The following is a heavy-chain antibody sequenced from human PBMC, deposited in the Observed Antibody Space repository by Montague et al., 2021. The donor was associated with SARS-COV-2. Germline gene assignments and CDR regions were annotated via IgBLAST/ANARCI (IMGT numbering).Heavy chain of an antibody. CDR3: ARIPNDSWYVSYFDY. Sequence: PALAKPTQTLTLTCTLSGLPLSTSGLCVGWIRQPPGKALEWLALXDWDDDKYYSPSLKTRLSISKDTSKNQVVLTMANMEPVDTATYYCARIPNDSWYVSYFDYWGQGILVTVSS. J-gene: IGHJ4*02. CDR2: XDWDDDK. D-gene: IGHD6-13*01. V-gene: IGHV2-70*01. CDR1: GLPLSTSGLC.